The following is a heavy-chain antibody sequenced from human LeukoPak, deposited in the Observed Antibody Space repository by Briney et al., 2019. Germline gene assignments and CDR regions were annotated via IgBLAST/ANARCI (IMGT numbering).Heavy chain of an antibody. CDR2: IYYSGST. CDR3: AGGSGYGDYAGEY. D-gene: IGHD4-17*01. Sequence: SETLSLTCTVSGGSISSYYWSWIRQPPGKGLEWIGYIYYSGSTNYNPSLKSRVTISVDTSKNQFSLKLSSVTAAGTAVYYCAGGSGYGDYAGEYWGQGTLVTVSS. J-gene: IGHJ4*02. V-gene: IGHV4-59*08. CDR1: GGSISSYY.